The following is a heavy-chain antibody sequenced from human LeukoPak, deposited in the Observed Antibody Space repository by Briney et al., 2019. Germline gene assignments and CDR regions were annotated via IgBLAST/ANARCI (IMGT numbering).Heavy chain of an antibody. CDR2: VYPSGTT. V-gene: IGHV4-4*07. D-gene: IGHD5-12*01. J-gene: IGHJ4*02. Sequence: PSETLSLTCTVSRAPISNYWWSWIRQAAGKGLEWIGRVYPSGTTHYNPSLQSRVTLSVDTSKNQLSLTLSSLTAADTAVYYCARDAGGYEDYWGQGTLVTVSS. CDR1: RAPISNYW. CDR3: ARDAGGYEDY.